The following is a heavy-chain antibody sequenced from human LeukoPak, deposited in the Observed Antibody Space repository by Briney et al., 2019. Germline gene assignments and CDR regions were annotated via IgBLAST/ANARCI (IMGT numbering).Heavy chain of an antibody. V-gene: IGHV3-48*01. CDR3: ARAFYSSSWAPLDF. Sequence: GGSLVLSWVVSGFPLRTYRMHWVRPAPGKGLEWVSYISSDSRNIYYADSVKGRFTISRDNAKNSLFLHMNSLRSEDTAVYYCARAFYSSSWAPLDFWGQGTLLTVSS. CDR1: GFPLRTYR. J-gene: IGHJ4*02. D-gene: IGHD6-13*01. CDR2: ISSDSRNI.